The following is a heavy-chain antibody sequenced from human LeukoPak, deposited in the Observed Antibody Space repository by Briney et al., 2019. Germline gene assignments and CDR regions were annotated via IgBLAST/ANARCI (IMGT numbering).Heavy chain of an antibody. V-gene: IGHV1-2*02. D-gene: IGHD3-16*01. CDR3: AREDLRLRPLDY. J-gene: IGHJ4*02. Sequence: ASVKVSCKASGYAFTGYYMHWVRQAPGQGLEWMGWINPNSGGTNYAQKFQGRVTMTRDTSISTAYMELSRLRSDDTAVYYCAREDLRLRPLDYWGQGTLVTVSS. CDR1: GYAFTGYY. CDR2: INPNSGGT.